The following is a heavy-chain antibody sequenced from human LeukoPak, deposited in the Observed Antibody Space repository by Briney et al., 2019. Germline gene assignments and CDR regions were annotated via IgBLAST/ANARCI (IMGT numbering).Heavy chain of an antibody. Sequence: GGSLRLSCAASGFTFSSYAMSWVRQAPGKGLVWVSAISGSGGSTYYADSVKGRFTISRDNSKNTLYLQMNSLRAEDTAVYYCAKPKSRAYCGGDCYPFDYWGQGTLVTVSS. CDR1: GFTFSSYA. J-gene: IGHJ4*02. D-gene: IGHD2-21*02. CDR3: AKPKSRAYCGGDCYPFDY. V-gene: IGHV3-23*01. CDR2: ISGSGGST.